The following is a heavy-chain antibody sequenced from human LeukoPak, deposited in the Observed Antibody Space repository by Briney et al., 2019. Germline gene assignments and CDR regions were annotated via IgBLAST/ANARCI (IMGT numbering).Heavy chain of an antibody. J-gene: IGHJ4*02. Sequence: PGGSLRLSCAASGFTSSTYLIHWVRQAPGKGLMWVSRINRDGSSTSYADSVKGRFTISRDNAKNTVYLHMNSLKVEDTAVYYCARSYSGDSEDFWGQGTLVAVSS. CDR1: GFTSSTYL. CDR2: INRDGSST. CDR3: ARSYSGDSEDF. V-gene: IGHV3-74*01. D-gene: IGHD4-17*01.